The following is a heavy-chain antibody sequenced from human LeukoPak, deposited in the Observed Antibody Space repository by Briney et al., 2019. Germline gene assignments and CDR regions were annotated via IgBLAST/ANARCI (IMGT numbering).Heavy chain of an antibody. D-gene: IGHD3-22*01. CDR1: GFIFSNNI. V-gene: IGHV3-23*01. Sequence: GGSLRLSCAASGFIFSNNIMNWVRQAPGKGLEWVSVISADGGDIYYADSVNGRFTISRDNSKNTLHLQMDSLRAEDTAVYYCAKDPPHSDRSIYSDNSWGQGTLVTASS. CDR2: ISADGGDI. CDR3: AKDPPHSDRSIYSDNS. J-gene: IGHJ4*02.